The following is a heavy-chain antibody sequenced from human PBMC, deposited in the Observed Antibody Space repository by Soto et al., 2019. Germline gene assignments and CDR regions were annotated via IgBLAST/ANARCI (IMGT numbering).Heavy chain of an antibody. CDR1: GFPFSSYN. Sequence: GGSLRLSCAASGFPFSSYNMNWVRQAPGKGLEWVSSITSTTSDIYYADSVKGRFTISRDNAKNSLYLHMNSLRAEDTAVYYCARQYSGSYSFDYWSQGTLVTVSS. V-gene: IGHV3-21*01. CDR3: ARQYSGSYSFDY. CDR2: ITSTTSDI. D-gene: IGHD1-26*01. J-gene: IGHJ4*02.